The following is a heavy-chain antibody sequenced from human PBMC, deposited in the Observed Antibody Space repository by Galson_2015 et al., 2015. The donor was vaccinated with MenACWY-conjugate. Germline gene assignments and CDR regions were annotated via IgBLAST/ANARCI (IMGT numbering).Heavy chain of an antibody. D-gene: IGHD1-26*01. J-gene: IGHJ4*02. CDR2: INPSSGST. Sequence: SVKVSCKASGYTFTSYNMHWVRQAPGQGLEWMGIINPSSGSTTYTQKFQGTVTMTRDTSTSTVYMELSSLRSDDTAVYFCTREVHGGSFYWSQGTVVTVSS. CDR1: GYTFTSYN. V-gene: IGHV1-46*03. CDR3: TREVHGGSFY.